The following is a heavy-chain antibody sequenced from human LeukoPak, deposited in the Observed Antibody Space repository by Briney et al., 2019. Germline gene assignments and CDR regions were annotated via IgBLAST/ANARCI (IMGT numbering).Heavy chain of an antibody. V-gene: IGHV3-30-3*01. CDR2: ISDDGSRQ. Sequence: GGSLRLSCAATGXTFSNYAIHWGRQAPGKGLEWVAFISDDGSRQHYADSVKGRFTISRDNSKNTLNLQMDSLRAEDTAVYYCVKDRTGTYTLDYWGQGTLVTVSS. J-gene: IGHJ4*02. CDR1: GXTFSNYA. D-gene: IGHD3-10*01. CDR3: VKDRTGTYTLDY.